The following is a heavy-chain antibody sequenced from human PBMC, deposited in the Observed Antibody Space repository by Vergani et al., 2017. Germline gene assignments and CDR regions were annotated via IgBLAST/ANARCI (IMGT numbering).Heavy chain of an antibody. D-gene: IGHD3-10*01. J-gene: IGHJ3*02. CDR2: IYHSGST. Sequence: QLQLQESGSGLVKPSQTLSLTCAVSGGSISSGGYSWSWIRQPPGKGLEWIGYIYHSGSTNYNPSLKSRVTISVDTSKNQFSLKLSSVTAADTAVYYCARSPMVRGVIITDDAFDIWGQGTMVTVSS. V-gene: IGHV4-30-2*01. CDR1: GGSISSGGYS. CDR3: ARSPMVRGVIITDDAFDI.